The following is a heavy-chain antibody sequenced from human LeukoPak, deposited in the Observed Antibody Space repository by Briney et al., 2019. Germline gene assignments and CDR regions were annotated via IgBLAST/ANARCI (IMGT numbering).Heavy chain of an antibody. V-gene: IGHV3-21*01. D-gene: IGHD2-2*01. Sequence: GGSLRLSCAASGFTFSYYNMNWVRQAPGKGLEWVSSISSSSSYIYYADSVKGRFTISRHNAKNSLYLQMNSLRAEDTAVYYCAVLTYQLLDYYFDYWGQGTLVTVSS. CDR1: GFTFSYYN. J-gene: IGHJ4*02. CDR3: AVLTYQLLDYYFDY. CDR2: ISSSSSYI.